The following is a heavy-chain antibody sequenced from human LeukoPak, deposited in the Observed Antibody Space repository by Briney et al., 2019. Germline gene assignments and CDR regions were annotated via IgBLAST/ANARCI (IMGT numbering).Heavy chain of an antibody. CDR2: IRFEGSEK. J-gene: IGHJ5*02. Sequence: PGGSLRLSCAASGFPFSYFGFHWVRQAPGKGLEWVAFIRFEGSEKFYADSVKGRFTISRDNYKSTLYLEMNSLRVEDTAFYYCAKDLMRDRWFGESWGQGTLVTVSS. CDR1: GFPFSYFG. CDR3: AKDLMRDRWFGES. D-gene: IGHD3-10*01. V-gene: IGHV3-30*02.